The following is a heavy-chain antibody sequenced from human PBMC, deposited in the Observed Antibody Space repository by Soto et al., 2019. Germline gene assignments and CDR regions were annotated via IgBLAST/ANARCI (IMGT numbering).Heavy chain of an antibody. CDR2: IKQDGSEK. J-gene: IGHJ6*03. V-gene: IGHV3-7*01. Sequence: GGSLRLSCAASGFTFSSYWMSWVRQAPGKGLEWVANIKQDGSEKYYVDSVKGRFTISRDNAKNSLYLQMNSLRAEDTAVYYCATYYSGYDYFYYYYYYMDVWGKGTTVTVSS. CDR1: GFTFSSYW. CDR3: ATYYSGYDYFYYYYYYMDV. D-gene: IGHD5-12*01.